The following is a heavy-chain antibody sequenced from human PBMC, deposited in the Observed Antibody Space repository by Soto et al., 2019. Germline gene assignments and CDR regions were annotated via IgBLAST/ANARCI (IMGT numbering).Heavy chain of an antibody. V-gene: IGHV3-74*01. CDR2: INSDGSST. CDR3: ARAAGNRIMAGLKYYYYYYMDV. J-gene: IGHJ6*03. Sequence: GGSLRLSCAASGFTFSSYWMHWVRQAPGKGLVWVSRINSDGSSTSYADSVKGRFTISRDNAKNTLYLQMNSLRAEDTAVYYCARAAGNRIMAGLKYYYYYYMDVWGKGTTVTVSS. CDR1: GFTFSSYW. D-gene: IGHD6-19*01.